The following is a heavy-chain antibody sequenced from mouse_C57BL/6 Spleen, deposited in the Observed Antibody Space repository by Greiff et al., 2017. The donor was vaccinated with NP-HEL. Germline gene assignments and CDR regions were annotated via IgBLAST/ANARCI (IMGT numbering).Heavy chain of an antibody. CDR1: GFSLTSYG. Sequence: QVQLKESGPGLVQPSQSLSITCTVSGFSLTSYGVHWVRQSPGKGLEWLGVIWSGGSTDYNAAFISRLSISKDNSKSQVFFKMNSLQADDTAIYYCASSYDGYPWFAYWGQGTLVTVSA. CDR2: IWSGGST. V-gene: IGHV2-2*01. J-gene: IGHJ3*01. CDR3: ASSYDGYPWFAY. D-gene: IGHD2-3*01.